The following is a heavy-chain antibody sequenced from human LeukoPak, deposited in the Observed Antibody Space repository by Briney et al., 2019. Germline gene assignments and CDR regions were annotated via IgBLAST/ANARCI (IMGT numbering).Heavy chain of an antibody. V-gene: IGHV3-23*01. J-gene: IGHJ4*02. D-gene: IGHD3-16*01. CDR1: GFTFSSYG. CDR3: AKVLYVGRGSRIDY. Sequence: GGSLRLSCAASGFTFSSYGLTWVRQAPGKGLEWVSVISGSGGSMYYADSVKGRFTISRDNSKNTLNLQMNSLRAEDTAVYYCAKVLYVGRGSRIDYWGQGTLVTVSS. CDR2: ISGSGGSM.